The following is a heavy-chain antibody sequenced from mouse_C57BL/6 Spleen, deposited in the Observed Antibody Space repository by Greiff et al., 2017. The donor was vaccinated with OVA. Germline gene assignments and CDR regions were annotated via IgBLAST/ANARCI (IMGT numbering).Heavy chain of an antibody. CDR3: ARDDWDAWFAY. J-gene: IGHJ3*01. V-gene: IGHV3-6*01. Sequence: EVKLMESGPGLVKPSQSLSLTCSVTGYSITSGYYWNWIRQFPGNKLEWMGYISYDGSNNYNPSLKNRISITRDTSKNQFFLKLNSVTTEDTATYYSARDDWDAWFAYWGQGTLVTVSA. D-gene: IGHD4-1*01. CDR2: ISYDGSN. CDR1: GYSITSGYY.